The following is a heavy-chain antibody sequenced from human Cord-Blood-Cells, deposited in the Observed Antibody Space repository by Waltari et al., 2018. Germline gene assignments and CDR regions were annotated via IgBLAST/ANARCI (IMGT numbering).Heavy chain of an antibody. CDR2: IYPGDSDT. D-gene: IGHD3-9*01. J-gene: IGHJ3*02. Sequence: EVQLVQSGAEVKKPGESLKLSCKGSGYSFTSSWIGGVRQSPGKGLEWMGIIYPGDSDTRYSPSFQGQVTISADKSISTAYLQWSSLKASDTAMYYCARQRGYYDILTGYYAFDIWGQGTMVTVSS. CDR1: GYSFTSSW. CDR3: ARQRGYYDILTGYYAFDI. V-gene: IGHV5-51*01.